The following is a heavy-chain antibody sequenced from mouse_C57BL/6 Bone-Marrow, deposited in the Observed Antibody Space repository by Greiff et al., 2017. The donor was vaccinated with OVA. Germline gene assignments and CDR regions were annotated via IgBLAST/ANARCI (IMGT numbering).Heavy chain of an antibody. J-gene: IGHJ4*01. CDR1: EYAFPSHD. D-gene: IGHD1-1*01. Sequence: EVNLVESGGGLVQPGESLKLSCESNEYAFPSHDMSWVRKTPEKRLELVAAINSDGGSTYYPDTMESRFIISRDNTKKTLYLQMSSLRSEDTALYYCARHLYYYGSSYGAMDYWGQGTSVTVSS. V-gene: IGHV5-2*01. CDR3: ARHLYYYGSSYGAMDY. CDR2: INSDGGST.